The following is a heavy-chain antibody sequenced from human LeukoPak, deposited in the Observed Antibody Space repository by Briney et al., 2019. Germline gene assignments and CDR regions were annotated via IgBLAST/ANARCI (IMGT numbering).Heavy chain of an antibody. CDR1: GFTFDYYA. CDR2: ISGSGGST. J-gene: IGHJ4*02. CDR3: AKESSSRGY. D-gene: IGHD6-13*01. V-gene: IGHV3-23*01. Sequence: GGSLRLSCAASGFTFDYYAMHWVRQAPGQGLEWVSAISGSGGSTYYADSVKGRFTISRDNSKNTLYLQMNSLRAEDTAVYYCAKESSSRGYWGQGTLVTVSS.